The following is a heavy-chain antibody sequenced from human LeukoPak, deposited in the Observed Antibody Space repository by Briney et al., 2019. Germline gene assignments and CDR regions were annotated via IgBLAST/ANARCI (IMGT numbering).Heavy chain of an antibody. D-gene: IGHD6-13*01. CDR2: IYPGDSDT. CDR1: GYSFTSYW. V-gene: IGHV5-51*01. CDR3: ARVLIPYSSSPSYYYWDV. J-gene: IGHJ6*03. Sequence: GESLKISCKGSGYSFTSYWIGWVRQMPGKGLEWMGIIYPGDSDTRYSPSFQGQVTISADKSISTAYLQWSSLKASDTAMYYCARVLIPYSSSPSYYYWDVWGKGTRVTVPS.